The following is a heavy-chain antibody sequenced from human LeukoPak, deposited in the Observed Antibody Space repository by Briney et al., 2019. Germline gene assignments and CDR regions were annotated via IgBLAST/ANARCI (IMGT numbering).Heavy chain of an antibody. J-gene: IGHJ4*02. CDR3: ARDFRFLDDY. CDR1: GFTFSNYW. D-gene: IGHD3-3*01. CDR2: IKQDGSEK. V-gene: IGHV3-7*01. Sequence: GGSLRLSCAASGFTFSNYWMTWLRQAPGKGLEWVGNIKQDGSEKYYVDSVKGRFTISRDNAKNSLYLQMNSLRAEDTAVYYCARDFRFLDDYWGQGTLVTVSS.